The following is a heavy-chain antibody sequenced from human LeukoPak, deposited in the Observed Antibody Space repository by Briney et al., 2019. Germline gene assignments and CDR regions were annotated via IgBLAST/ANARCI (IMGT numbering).Heavy chain of an antibody. CDR1: GGSISSSSYY. Sequence: SETLSLTCTVSGGSISSSSYYWGWIRQPPGKGLEWIGSTYYSGSTYYNPSLKSRVTISVDTSKNQFSLKLSSVTAADTAVYYCARRRIAGATLDYWGQGTLVTVSS. D-gene: IGHD1-26*01. CDR2: TYYSGST. CDR3: ARRRIAGATLDY. J-gene: IGHJ4*02. V-gene: IGHV4-39*01.